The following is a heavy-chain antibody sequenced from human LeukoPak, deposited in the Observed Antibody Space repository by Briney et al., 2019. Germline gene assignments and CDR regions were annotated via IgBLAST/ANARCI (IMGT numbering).Heavy chain of an antibody. V-gene: IGHV1-2*02. D-gene: IGHD3-3*01. CDR1: GYTFAGYY. CDR2: INPNSGGT. J-gene: IGHJ4*02. CDR3: ARAPPRSYYDFWSGYHPFDY. Sequence: ASVKVSCKASGYTFAGYYMHWVRQAPGQGLEWMGWINPNSGGTNYAQKFQGRVTMTRDMSTSTVYMELSSLRSEDTAVYYCARAPPRSYYDFWSGYHPFDYWGQGTLVTVSS.